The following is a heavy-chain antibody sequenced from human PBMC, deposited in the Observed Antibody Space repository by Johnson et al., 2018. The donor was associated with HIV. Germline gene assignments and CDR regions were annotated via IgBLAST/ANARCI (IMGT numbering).Heavy chain of an antibody. CDR2: INSNGDST. J-gene: IGHJ3*02. Sequence: VQQVESGGGLVQPGGSLRLSCAASGFTFSSYPILWVRQAPGKGLEYVSTINSNGDSTYYTNSVMGRFTISRDNSKNTLYLQMNSLRAEDTAVYYCARERPGSGYDWGDAFDIWGQGTMVTVSS. D-gene: IGHD5-12*01. V-gene: IGHV3-64*01. CDR3: ARERPGSGYDWGDAFDI. CDR1: GFTFSSYP.